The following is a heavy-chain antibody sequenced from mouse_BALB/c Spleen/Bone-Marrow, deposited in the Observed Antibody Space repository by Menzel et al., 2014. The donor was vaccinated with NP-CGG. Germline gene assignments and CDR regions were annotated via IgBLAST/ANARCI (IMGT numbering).Heavy chain of an antibody. CDR2: IWGGGST. J-gene: IGHJ3*01. CDR1: GFSLSRYS. D-gene: IGHD2-1*01. V-gene: IGHV2-6-4*01. Sequence: VMLVESGPGLVSPSQRLSIPCTVSGFSLSRYSLHWVRQPPGKGLEWLGMIWGGGSTDYNSALKSRLSISKDNSKSQVFLKMNSLQTDDTAMYYCARTGNYPAWFAYWGQGTLVTVSA. CDR3: ARTGNYPAWFAY.